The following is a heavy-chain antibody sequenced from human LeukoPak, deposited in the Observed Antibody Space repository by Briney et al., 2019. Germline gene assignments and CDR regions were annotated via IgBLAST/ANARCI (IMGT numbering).Heavy chain of an antibody. D-gene: IGHD4/OR15-4a*01. CDR1: GFTFSTYA. V-gene: IGHV3-23*01. CDR3: AKNRGANYYNYYMDV. J-gene: IGHJ6*03. Sequence: GGSLRLSCAPSGFTFSTYAMSWVRQAPGKGLEWLSTIGGGGRDTFYADSVKGRFTASRDNSKNTLYLQMSSLRAEDTAVYFCAKNRGANYYNYYMDVWGKGTTVTVSS. CDR2: IGGGGRDT.